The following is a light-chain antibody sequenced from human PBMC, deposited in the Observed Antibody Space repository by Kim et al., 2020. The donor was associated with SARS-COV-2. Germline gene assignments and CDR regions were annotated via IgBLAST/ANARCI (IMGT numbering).Light chain of an antibody. Sequence: SYELTQPPSVSVSPGQTASITCSGDKLGDKYASWYHQKPGQSPVLVIFQNTKRPSGIPERFSGSNSGNTATLTINGAQAMDEADYYCQAWDSSTGVFGGGTKVTVL. CDR1: KLGDKY. J-gene: IGLJ3*02. CDR3: QAWDSSTGV. V-gene: IGLV3-1*01. CDR2: QNT.